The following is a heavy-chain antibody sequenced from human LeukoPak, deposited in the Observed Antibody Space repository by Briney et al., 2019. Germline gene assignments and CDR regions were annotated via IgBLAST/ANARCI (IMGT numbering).Heavy chain of an antibody. D-gene: IGHD3-22*01. CDR3: AKAGYYDSSGYSGAFDI. CDR1: GFTFSSYG. Sequence: GRSLRLSCAASGFTFSSYGMHWVRPAPGKGLEWVAVISYDGSNKYYADSVRGRFTISRDNSKNTLYLQMNSLGAEDTAVYYCAKAGYYDSSGYSGAFDIWGQGTMVTVSS. CDR2: ISYDGSNK. J-gene: IGHJ3*02. V-gene: IGHV3-30*18.